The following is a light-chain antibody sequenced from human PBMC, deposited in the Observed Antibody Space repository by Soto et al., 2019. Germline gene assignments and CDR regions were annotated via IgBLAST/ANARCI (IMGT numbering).Light chain of an antibody. V-gene: IGKV3-20*01. Sequence: EIVMTQSPATLSVSPGERATLSCRASQSVSSNLAWYQQKPGQAPRRLIFGASIRATGIPDRFSGSGSGTDFTLTISRLEPEDFAVYYCQQYGSSPTTFGQGTKVDIK. J-gene: IGKJ1*01. CDR3: QQYGSSPTT. CDR2: GAS. CDR1: QSVSSN.